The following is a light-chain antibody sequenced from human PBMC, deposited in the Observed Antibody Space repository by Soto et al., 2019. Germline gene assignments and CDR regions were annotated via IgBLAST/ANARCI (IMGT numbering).Light chain of an antibody. V-gene: IGLV4-69*01. CDR3: QTWDTGLWV. Sequence: QLVLTQSPSASASLGASVKLTCTLSSGHSNYAIAWHQQQPEKGPRYLMKVNSDGSHYKGDGIPDRFSGSSSGAERYLTISSLQSEDEADYYCQTWDTGLWVFGGGTKLTVL. CDR1: SGHSNYA. J-gene: IGLJ3*02. CDR2: VNSDGSH.